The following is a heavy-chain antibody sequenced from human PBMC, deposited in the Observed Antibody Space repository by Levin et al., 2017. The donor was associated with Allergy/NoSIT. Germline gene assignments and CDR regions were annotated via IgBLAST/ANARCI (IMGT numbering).Heavy chain of an antibody. J-gene: IGHJ6*02. V-gene: IGHV3-30*18. CDR2: ISYDGSNK. Sequence: GGSLRLSCAASGFTFSSYGMHWVRQAPGKGLEWVAVISYDGSNKYYADSVKGRFTISRDNSKNTLYLQMNSLRAEDTAVYYCAKDRMVRYFDWLKNPPYYYYGMDVWGQGTTVTVSS. CDR1: GFTFSSYG. D-gene: IGHD3-9*01. CDR3: AKDRMVRYFDWLKNPPYYYYGMDV.